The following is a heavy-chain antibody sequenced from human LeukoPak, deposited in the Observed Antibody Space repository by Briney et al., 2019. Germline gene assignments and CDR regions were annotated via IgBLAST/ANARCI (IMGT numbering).Heavy chain of an antibody. CDR2: IFHSGTT. CDR3: ARILHGGAGCYRY. V-gene: IGHV4-39*01. J-gene: IGHJ4*02. D-gene: IGHD2-15*01. CDR1: GGSISGSVYY. Sequence: SETLSLTCIVSGGSISGSVYYWAWIRQPPGKRLEWSGSIFHSGTTYYNPSLNNRVTISVDTSRNQFSLNLKYVTDADTAQYYCARILHGGAGCYRYWGQGILVTVSS.